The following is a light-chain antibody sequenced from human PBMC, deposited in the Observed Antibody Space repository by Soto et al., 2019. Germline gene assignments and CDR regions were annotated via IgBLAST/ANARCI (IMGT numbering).Light chain of an antibody. CDR2: DAS. Sequence: EIVLTQSPGTLSLSPGERATLSCRASQSVSSSYLAWYQQKPGQAPRLLIYDASSRATGIPDRFSGSGSGTDFTLTISRLEPEDFAVYYCQQYGSSSYTFGQGTQLEIK. V-gene: IGKV3-20*01. CDR3: QQYGSSSYT. CDR1: QSVSSSY. J-gene: IGKJ2*01.